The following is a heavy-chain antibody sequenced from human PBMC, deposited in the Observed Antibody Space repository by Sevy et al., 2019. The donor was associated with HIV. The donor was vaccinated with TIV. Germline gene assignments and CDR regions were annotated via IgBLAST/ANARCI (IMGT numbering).Heavy chain of an antibody. CDR3: ARDPPGGGYYYYYGMDV. V-gene: IGHV1-2*04. CDR2: INPNSGGT. D-gene: IGHD3-10*01. Sequence: ASVKVSCKASGYTFTGYYMHWVRQAPGQGLEWMGWINPNSGGTNYGEKFQGWVTMTRDTSISTAYMELSRLRSDDTAVYYCARDPPGGGYYYYYGMDVWGQGTTVTVSS. J-gene: IGHJ6*02. CDR1: GYTFTGYY.